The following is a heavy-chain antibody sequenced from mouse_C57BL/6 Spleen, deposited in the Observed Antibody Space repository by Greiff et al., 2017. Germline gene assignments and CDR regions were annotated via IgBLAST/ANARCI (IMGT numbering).Heavy chain of an antibody. Sequence: EVKLVESGGDLVKPGGSLKLSCAASGFTFSSYGMSWVRQTPDKRLEWVATISSGGSYTYYPDSVKGRFTISRDNAKNTLYLQMSSLKSEDTAMYYCARQPGGYGYFDYWGQGTTLTVSS. CDR1: GFTFSSYG. V-gene: IGHV5-6*01. CDR2: ISSGGSYT. D-gene: IGHD2-2*01. CDR3: ARQPGGYGYFDY. J-gene: IGHJ2*01.